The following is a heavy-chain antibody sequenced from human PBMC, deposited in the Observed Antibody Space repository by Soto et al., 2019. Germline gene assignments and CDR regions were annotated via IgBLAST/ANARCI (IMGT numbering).Heavy chain of an antibody. CDR1: GFTFSSYS. J-gene: IGHJ4*02. CDR3: ARALVVVAAPYFDY. D-gene: IGHD2-15*01. CDR2: ISSSSSYI. Sequence: ILSCAASGFTFSSYSMNWVRQAPGKGLEWVSSISSSSSYIYYADSVKGRFTISRDNAKNSLYLQMNSLRAEDTAVYYCARALVVVAAPYFDYWGQGTLVTVSS. V-gene: IGHV3-21*01.